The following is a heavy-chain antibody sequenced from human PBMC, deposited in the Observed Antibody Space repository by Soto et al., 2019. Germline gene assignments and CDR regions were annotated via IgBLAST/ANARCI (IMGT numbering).Heavy chain of an antibody. J-gene: IGHJ6*02. Sequence: EVQLVESGGGLVKPGGSLRLSCTVSGFTFSNAWMTWVRQAPGKGLEWVGRIKSKTDDGTTAYAAPVKGRFTISRDDSRNTLYLQMNSLKTEDTAVYYCTTDSSSWAYYYYYGMDVWGQGTTVTVSS. CDR3: TTDSSSWAYYYYYGMDV. D-gene: IGHD2-2*01. CDR2: IKSKTDDGTT. V-gene: IGHV3-15*01. CDR1: GFTFSNAW.